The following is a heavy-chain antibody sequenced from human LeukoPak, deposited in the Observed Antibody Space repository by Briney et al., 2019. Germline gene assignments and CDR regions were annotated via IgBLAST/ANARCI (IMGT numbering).Heavy chain of an antibody. J-gene: IGHJ5*02. V-gene: IGHV3-74*01. CDR1: GFTFSSYW. CDR2: INTDGSSI. CDR3: ARDWWFDP. Sequence: GGSLRLSCVASGFTFSSYWMHWVRRAPGKGPVWVSRINTDGSSINYADSVKGRFTISRDNAKNTLYLQMNSLRVEDTAVYYCARDWWFDPWGQGTLVAVSS.